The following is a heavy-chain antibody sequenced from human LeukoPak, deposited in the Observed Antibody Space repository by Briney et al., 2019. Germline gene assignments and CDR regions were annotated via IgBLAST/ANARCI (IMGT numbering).Heavy chain of an antibody. J-gene: IGHJ6*03. Sequence: SETLSLTCTVSGGSISSYYWSWIRQPPGKGLEWIGYIYYSGSTNYNPSLKSRVTISVDTSKNQFSLKLSSVTAADTAVYYCASYRSITIFGVVSYYMDVWGKGTTVTVSS. CDR2: IYYSGST. CDR3: ASYRSITIFGVVSYYMDV. V-gene: IGHV4-59*01. CDR1: GGSISSYY. D-gene: IGHD3-3*01.